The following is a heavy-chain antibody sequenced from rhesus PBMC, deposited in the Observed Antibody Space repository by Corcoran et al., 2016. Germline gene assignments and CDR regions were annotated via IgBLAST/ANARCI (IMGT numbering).Heavy chain of an antibody. CDR3: ARRAGTGYFDY. Sequence: EVQLVQSGAEVKRPGESLKISCKTSGYSFTSYWISWVRQMPGKGLECNGAIYPMDSYVRYSPSFQGPVSISADKSTRPAYLQWSSLKASDTATYYCARRAGTGYFDYWGQGVLVTVSS. CDR2: IYPMDSYV. CDR1: GYSFTSYW. V-gene: IGHV5-20*02. D-gene: IGHD5-24*01. J-gene: IGHJ4*01.